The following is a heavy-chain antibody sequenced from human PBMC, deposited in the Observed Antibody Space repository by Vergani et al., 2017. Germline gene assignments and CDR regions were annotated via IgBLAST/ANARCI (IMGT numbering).Heavy chain of an antibody. J-gene: IGHJ4*02. D-gene: IGHD3-22*01. V-gene: IGHV4-39*01. CDR1: GGSFFNSRYY. Sequence: QLQLQESGPGLVKPSGTLSLTCSVTGGSFFNSRYYWGWIRPPPGKGLEWIGSMDYNGLAYYTPSLRRRVAISIDTSKMQFSLKLYSLTAADTAIYYCARHVTQYYYNDSDYFDYWGLGTLVTVSS. CDR3: ARHVTQYYYNDSDYFDY. CDR2: MDYNGLA.